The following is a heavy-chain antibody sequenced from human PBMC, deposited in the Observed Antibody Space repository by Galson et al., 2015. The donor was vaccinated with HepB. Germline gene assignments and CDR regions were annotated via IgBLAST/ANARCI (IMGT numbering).Heavy chain of an antibody. CDR3: ARESGLTSYWDCFDS. V-gene: IGHV3-23*01. D-gene: IGHD3-9*01. Sequence: SLRLSCAASGFTLSSSDMNWVRQAPGRGLEWVGAIAVSANTYSTDSVKGRITISSDKSKNTLYLQMNRLKADDTARYYCARESGLTSYWDCFDSWGQGTLVTVSS. J-gene: IGHJ4*02. CDR1: GFTLSSSD. CDR2: IAVSANT.